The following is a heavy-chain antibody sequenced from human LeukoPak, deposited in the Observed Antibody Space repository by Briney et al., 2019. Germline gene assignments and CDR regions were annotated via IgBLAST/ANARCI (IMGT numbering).Heavy chain of an antibody. J-gene: IGHJ3*02. CDR1: GGSISSYY. CDR2: IYYSGGT. CDR3: ARVLEDYYDIPAAFDI. Sequence: SETLSLTCTVSGGSISSYYWSWIRQPPGKGLEWIGYIYYSGGTNYNPSLKSRVTISVDTSKNQFSLKLSSVTAADTAVYYCARVLEDYYDIPAAFDIWGQGAKVTVSS. D-gene: IGHD3-22*01. V-gene: IGHV4-59*01.